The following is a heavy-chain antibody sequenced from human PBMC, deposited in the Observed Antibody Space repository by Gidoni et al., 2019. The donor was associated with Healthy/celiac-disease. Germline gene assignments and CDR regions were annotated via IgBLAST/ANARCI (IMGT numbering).Heavy chain of an antibody. J-gene: IGHJ4*02. CDR2: ISSSSSYI. D-gene: IGHD6-19*01. CDR3: ARDAVGSGWFDY. Sequence: EVQLAFSSGGLVKPGGSLRLSCAASGFTFSSYSMNWVRQAPGKGLEWVSSISSSSSYIYYADSVKGRFTISRDNAKNSLYLQMNSLRAEDTAVYYCARDAVGSGWFDYWGQGTLVTVSS. CDR1: GFTFSSYS. V-gene: IGHV3-21*01.